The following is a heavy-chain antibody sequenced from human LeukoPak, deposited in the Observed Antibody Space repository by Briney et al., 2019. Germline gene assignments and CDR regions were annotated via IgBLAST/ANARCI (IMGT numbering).Heavy chain of an antibody. Sequence: SETLSLTCAVYGGSFSGYYWSWIRQPPGKGLEWIGEINHSGSTNYNPSLKSRVTISVDTSKNQFSLKLSSVTAADTAVYYCARGLTGSGIYGYWGQGTLVTVSS. J-gene: IGHJ4*02. CDR1: GGSFSGYY. D-gene: IGHD3-10*01. CDR3: ARGLTGSGIYGY. V-gene: IGHV4-34*01. CDR2: INHSGST.